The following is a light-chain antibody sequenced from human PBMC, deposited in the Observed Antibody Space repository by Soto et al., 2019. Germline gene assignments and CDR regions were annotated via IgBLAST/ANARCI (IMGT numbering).Light chain of an antibody. V-gene: IGLV1-40*01. J-gene: IGLJ1*01. Sequence: QSVLTQPPSVSGAPGQRVTISCTGTSANVGAADDVHWYQQLPGTAPKLLIYANHNRPSGVPDRFSGSKSGTSASLAITGRQAEDEAEYYCQSYDSGLSGYVFGTWNKLTFL. CDR1: SANVGAADD. CDR3: QSYDSGLSGYV. CDR2: ANH.